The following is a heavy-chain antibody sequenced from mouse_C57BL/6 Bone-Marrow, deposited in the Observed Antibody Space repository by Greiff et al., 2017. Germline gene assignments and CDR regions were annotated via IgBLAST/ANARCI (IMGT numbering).Heavy chain of an antibody. CDR3: AILLRYAWFAF. CDR1: GYTFTSYT. Sequence: QVQLQQSGAELARPGASVKMSCKASGYTFTSYTMHWVKQRPGQGLEWIGYINPSSGYTKYNQSFKDKATFTADKSTSPAYMQLSSLTSEDSAFYYCAILLRYAWFAFWGQGTLVTVSA. J-gene: IGHJ3*01. D-gene: IGHD1-1*01. V-gene: IGHV1-4*01. CDR2: INPSSGYT.